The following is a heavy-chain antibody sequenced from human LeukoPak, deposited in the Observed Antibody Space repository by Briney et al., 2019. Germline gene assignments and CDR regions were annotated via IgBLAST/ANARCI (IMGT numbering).Heavy chain of an antibody. CDR1: GSSISGYY. J-gene: IGHJ3*02. V-gene: IGHV4-59*01. Sequence: PSETLSLTCTVSGSSISGYYWNWIRQPPGKGLEWIGYIYYSGSTNYNPSLKSRVTISVDTSKNQFSLKLSSVTAADTAVYYCARDVGRLRNLAFDIWGQGTMVTVSS. CDR2: IYYSGST. D-gene: IGHD1-14*01. CDR3: ARDVGRLRNLAFDI.